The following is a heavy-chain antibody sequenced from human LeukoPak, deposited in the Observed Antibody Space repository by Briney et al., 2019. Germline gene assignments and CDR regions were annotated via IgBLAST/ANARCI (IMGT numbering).Heavy chain of an antibody. Sequence: SETLSLTCTVSGGSISSYYWSWIRQPPGKGLEWIGYIYYSGSTNYNPSLKSRVTISVDKSKNQFSLKLSSVTAADTAVYYCARGRTIQRNWFDPWGQGTLVTVSS. J-gene: IGHJ5*02. V-gene: IGHV4-59*12. CDR3: ARGRTIQRNWFDP. D-gene: IGHD5-18*01. CDR2: IYYSGST. CDR1: GGSISSYY.